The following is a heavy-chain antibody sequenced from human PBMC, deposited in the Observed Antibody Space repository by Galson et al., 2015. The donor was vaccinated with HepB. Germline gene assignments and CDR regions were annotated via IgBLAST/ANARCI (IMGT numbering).Heavy chain of an antibody. Sequence: SLRLSCAASGFTFTRYTMGWVRQAPGKGLKWVSSLSVNGDISYYEDSVKGRFTISRDNSKKMVYLQMNGLRAEDTAVYYCAKVAILGASPHYFDYVGQGTLVTVSS. V-gene: IGHV3-23*01. D-gene: IGHD3-16*01. CDR1: GFTFTRYT. CDR2: LSVNGDIS. CDR3: AKVAILGASPHYFDY. J-gene: IGHJ4*02.